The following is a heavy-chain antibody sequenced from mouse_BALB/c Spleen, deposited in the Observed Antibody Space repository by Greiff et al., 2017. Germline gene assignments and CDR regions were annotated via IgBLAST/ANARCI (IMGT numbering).Heavy chain of an antibody. CDR1: GFTFNPYA. J-gene: IGHJ3*01. CDR2: IRSKSNNYAT. V-gene: IGHV10-1*02. D-gene: IGHD2-4*01. CDR3: VRHGGDYDAWFAY. Sequence: EADGGLVQPKGSLTLSCAASGFTFNPYAMNWVRQAPGKGLEWVARIRSKSNNYATYYADSVKDRFTISRDDSQSMLYLQMNNLKTEDTAMYYCVRHGGDYDAWFAYWGQGTLVTVSA.